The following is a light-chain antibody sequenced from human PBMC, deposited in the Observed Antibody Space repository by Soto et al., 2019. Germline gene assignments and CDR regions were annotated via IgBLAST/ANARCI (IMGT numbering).Light chain of an antibody. CDR3: SSYAGSNIFV. J-gene: IGLJ1*01. V-gene: IGLV2-8*01. CDR1: SSDVGGYNF. Sequence: QSALTQHPSASGSPGQSVTISCTGTSSDVGGYNFVAWYQQHPGKAPKLMISEVSKRPSGVPDRFSGSKSGNTASLTVSGLQAEYEADYYCSSYAGSNIFVFGTGTKLTVL. CDR2: EVS.